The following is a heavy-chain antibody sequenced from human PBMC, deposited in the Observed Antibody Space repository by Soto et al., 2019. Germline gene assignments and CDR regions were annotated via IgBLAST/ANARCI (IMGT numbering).Heavy chain of an antibody. CDR3: ARHLGEAYFDY. Sequence: QLQLQESGPGLVKPSETLSLTCTVSGDSISSSTYFWGWVRQPPGKGLEWIGSIYYSGSTYNNPSLKSRVTIDVDTSKNYFYLRLSSVTAADAAVYYCARHLGEAYFDYWGQETLVTVSS. CDR2: IYYSGST. CDR1: GDSISSSTYF. J-gene: IGHJ4*02. V-gene: IGHV4-39*01.